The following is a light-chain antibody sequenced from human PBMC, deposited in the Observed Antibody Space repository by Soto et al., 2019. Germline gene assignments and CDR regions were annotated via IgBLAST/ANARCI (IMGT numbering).Light chain of an antibody. J-gene: IGKJ4*01. CDR2: AVS. Sequence: DIQMTQSPSSVSASVGDRVTITCRASRDISSWLAWYQQKPGKAPKLLIYAVSSLRSGVPSRFSGSGSGTDFTLTISSLQPEDFATYYCQQANSFPPTFVGGTKVEIK. CDR1: RDISSW. V-gene: IGKV1-12*01. CDR3: QQANSFPPT.